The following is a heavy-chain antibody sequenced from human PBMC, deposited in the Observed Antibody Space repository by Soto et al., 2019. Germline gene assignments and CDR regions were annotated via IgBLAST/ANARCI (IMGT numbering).Heavy chain of an antibody. D-gene: IGHD1-26*01. CDR3: VLGAGGSYFRWYFDL. CDR1: GFSLSSCGVG. V-gene: IGHV2-5*01. CDR2: IYWNDDK. Sequence: SGPTLVNPTQTLTLTCTFSGFSLSSCGVGVGWIRQPPGKALEWRALIYWNDDKRYSPSLKNRLTITKDTYKNQVVLTMTNMVPVDTATYYCVLGAGGSYFRWYFDLWGRGTLVTGSS. J-gene: IGHJ2*01.